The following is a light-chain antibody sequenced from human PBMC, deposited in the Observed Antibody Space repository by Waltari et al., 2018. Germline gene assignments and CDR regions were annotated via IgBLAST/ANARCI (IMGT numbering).Light chain of an antibody. CDR1: ELPKQY. CDR3: QSADSTNTYWV. V-gene: IGLV3-25*03. Sequence: SYELTQPPSVSVSPGQTARITCSGDELPKQYAFWYRQKPGQAPELLIYKDTERHSGIPERVSASSSGKTVTLTITGVQPEDEADYYCQSADSTNTYWVFGGGTKLTVL. J-gene: IGLJ2*01. CDR2: KDT.